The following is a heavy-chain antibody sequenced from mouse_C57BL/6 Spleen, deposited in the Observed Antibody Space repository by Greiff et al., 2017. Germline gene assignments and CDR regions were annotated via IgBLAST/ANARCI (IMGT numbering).Heavy chain of an antibody. J-gene: IGHJ2*01. CDR1: GYTFTSYW. Sequence: QVQLQQPGAELVRPGSSVKLSCKASGYTFTSYWMDWVKQRPGQGLEWIGNIYPSDSETHYNQKFKDKATLTVDKSSSTAYMQLSSLTSEDSAVYYCARLGGYYFDNWGQGATLTVSS. D-gene: IGHD1-1*02. CDR2: IYPSDSET. V-gene: IGHV1-61*01. CDR3: ARLGGYYFDN.